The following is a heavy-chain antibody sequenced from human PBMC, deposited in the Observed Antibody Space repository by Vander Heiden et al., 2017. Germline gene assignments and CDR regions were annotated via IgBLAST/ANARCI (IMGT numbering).Heavy chain of an antibody. CDR3: ATDSGRKWGRGGMDV. CDR1: GFTFSSYA. Sequence: EVQLLESGGGLVQPGGSLRLSCAASGFTFSSYAMSWVRQAPGKGLEWVSAISGSGGSTYYADAVKGRFTISRDNSKNTRYLQMNSLRAEDTAVYYCATDSGRKWGRGGMDVWGQGNTVTVSS. J-gene: IGHJ6*02. CDR2: ISGSGGST. D-gene: IGHD1-26*01. V-gene: IGHV3-23*01.